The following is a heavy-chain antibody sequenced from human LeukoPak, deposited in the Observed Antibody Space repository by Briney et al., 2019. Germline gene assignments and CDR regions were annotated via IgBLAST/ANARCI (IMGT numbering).Heavy chain of an antibody. CDR3: ARHATGYFDY. Sequence: PGGPLRLSCAASGFSITTYWMTWVRQAPGKGLEWVANIHQRGSEVDYVDSVKGRFTVSRDNAKNSVYLQMDSLRAGDTAVYYCARHATGYFDYWGPGTLVTVSS. CDR1: GFSITTYW. D-gene: IGHD1-1*01. CDR2: IHQRGSEV. J-gene: IGHJ4*02. V-gene: IGHV3-7*01.